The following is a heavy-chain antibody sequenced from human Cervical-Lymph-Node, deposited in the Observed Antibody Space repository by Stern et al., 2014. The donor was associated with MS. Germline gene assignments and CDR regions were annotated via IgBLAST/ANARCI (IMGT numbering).Heavy chain of an antibody. V-gene: IGHV4-34*01. J-gene: IGHJ3*01. CDR3: ARERKVERSARVFVSFDV. CDR1: GASFTDNY. CDR2: INHSGKT. D-gene: IGHD1-1*01. Sequence: QVQLQQWGAGLLRPSETLSLTCAVHGASFTDNYWSWIRQTPGTGLELIGEINHSGKTPHNPSCMSRVPLPVDPSKNKFSLKLNSVTAADTAVYYCARERKVERSARVFVSFDVWGQGTLLTVSS.